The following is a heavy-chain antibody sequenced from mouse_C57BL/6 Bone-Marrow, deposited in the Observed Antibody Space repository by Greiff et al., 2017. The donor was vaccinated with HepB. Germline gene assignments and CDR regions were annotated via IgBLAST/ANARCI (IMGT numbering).Heavy chain of an antibody. D-gene: IGHD1-1*01. CDR3: TRYGALPTVGYFDY. Sequence: VQLQQSGTVLARPGASVKMSCKTSGYTFTSYWMHWVKQRPGQGLEWIGAIYPGNSDTSYNQKFKGKAKLTAVTSASTAYMELSSLTNEDSAVYYCTRYGALPTVGYFDYWGQGTTLTVSS. CDR2: IYPGNSDT. CDR1: GYTFTSYW. V-gene: IGHV1-5*01. J-gene: IGHJ2*01.